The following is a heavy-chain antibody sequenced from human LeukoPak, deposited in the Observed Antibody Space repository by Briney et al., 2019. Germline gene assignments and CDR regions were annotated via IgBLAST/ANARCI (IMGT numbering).Heavy chain of an antibody. CDR2: IYHSGST. CDR1: GGSISSGGYS. J-gene: IGHJ5*02. CDR3: ARGSYCGGDCYSGWFDP. Sequence: SQTLSLTCAVSGGSISSGGYSWSWIRQPPGKGLEWIGYIYHSGSTYYNPSLKSRVTISVDRSKNQFSLKLSSVTVADTAVYYCARGSYCGGDCYSGWFDPWGRGTLVTVSS. V-gene: IGHV4-30-2*01. D-gene: IGHD2-21*02.